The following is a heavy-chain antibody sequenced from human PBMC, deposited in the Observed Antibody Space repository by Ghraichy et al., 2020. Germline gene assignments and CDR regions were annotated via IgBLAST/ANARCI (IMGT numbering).Heavy chain of an antibody. Sequence: GESLNISCAASGFTFSSYSMNWVRQAPGKGLEWVSYISSSSSTIYYADSVKGRFTISRDNAKNSLYLQMNSLRDEDTAVYYCARETPTGLSGSYFDYWGQGTLVTVSS. CDR1: GFTFSSYS. CDR2: ISSSSSTI. CDR3: ARETPTGLSGSYFDY. D-gene: IGHD1-26*01. J-gene: IGHJ4*02. V-gene: IGHV3-48*02.